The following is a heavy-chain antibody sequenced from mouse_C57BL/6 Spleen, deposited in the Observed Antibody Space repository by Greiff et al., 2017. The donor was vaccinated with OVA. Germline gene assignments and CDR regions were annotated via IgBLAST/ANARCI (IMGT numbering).Heavy chain of an antibody. CDR1: GYSITSDY. D-gene: IGHD1-1*01. J-gene: IGHJ1*03. Sequence: EVQLQESGPGLAKPSQTLSLPCSVTGYSITSDYWNWIRKFPGNKLEYMGYISYSGSTYYNPSLKSRISITRDTSKNQYYLQLNSVTTEDTATYYCARGYYYGSSFWYFDVWGTGTTVTVSS. CDR3: ARGYYYGSSFWYFDV. V-gene: IGHV3-8*01. CDR2: ISYSGST.